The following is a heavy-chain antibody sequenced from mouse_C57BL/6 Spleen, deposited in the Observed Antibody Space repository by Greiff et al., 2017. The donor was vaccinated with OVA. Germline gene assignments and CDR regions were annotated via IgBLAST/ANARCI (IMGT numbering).Heavy chain of an antibody. V-gene: IGHV1-53*01. CDR1: GYTFTSYW. CDR3: ARENYDYDDAMDY. J-gene: IGHJ4*01. Sequence: QVQLQQPGTELVKPGASVKLSCKASGYTFTSYWMHRVKQRPGQGLEWIGNINPSNGGTNYNEKFKSKATLTVDKSSSTAYMQLSSLTSEDSAVYYCARENYDYDDAMDYWGQGTSVTVSS. D-gene: IGHD2-4*01. CDR2: INPSNGGT.